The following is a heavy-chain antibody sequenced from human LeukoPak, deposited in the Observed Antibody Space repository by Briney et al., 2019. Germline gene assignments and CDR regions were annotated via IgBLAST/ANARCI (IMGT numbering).Heavy chain of an antibody. CDR2: IYTSGST. CDR3: ARSVVTTTYDAFDI. V-gene: IGHV4-4*07. D-gene: IGHD3-22*01. Sequence: SETLSLTCIGSGGSISSYYWSWIRQPAGKGLEWIGRIYTSGSTNYNPSLKSRVSMSVDTSKNKFSLRLSSVTAADTAVYYCARSVVTTTYDAFDIWGQGTMVTVSS. CDR1: GGSISSYY. J-gene: IGHJ3*02.